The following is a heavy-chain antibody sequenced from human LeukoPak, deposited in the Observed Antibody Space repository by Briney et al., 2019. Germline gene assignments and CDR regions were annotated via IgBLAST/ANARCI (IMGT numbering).Heavy chain of an antibody. CDR1: GFTFTSYW. CDR3: ARAHQTLPAGY. Sequence: GGSLRLSCAASGFTFTSYWMHWVRQAPGKGLVWVSRINSDGSSTTYADSVKGRFTISRDNAKNTLYLQMNSLRAEDTAVYFCARAHQTLPAGYWGQGTLVTVSS. CDR2: INSDGSST. V-gene: IGHV3-74*01. J-gene: IGHJ4*02. D-gene: IGHD1-1*01.